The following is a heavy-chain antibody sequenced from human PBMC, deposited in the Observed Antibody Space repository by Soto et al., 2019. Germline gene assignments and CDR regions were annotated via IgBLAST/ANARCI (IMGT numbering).Heavy chain of an antibody. V-gene: IGHV3-30*18. Sequence: QVQLVESGGGVVQPGRSLRLSCEASGFTFSSYGMHWVRQAPGKGLEWVAVISYDGSNKYYADSVKGRFTISRDNSKNTLYLQMNSLRAEDTAVYYCAKDGTDCGGDCYSEYWGQGTLVTVSS. D-gene: IGHD2-21*02. CDR2: ISYDGSNK. J-gene: IGHJ4*02. CDR3: AKDGTDCGGDCYSEY. CDR1: GFTFSSYG.